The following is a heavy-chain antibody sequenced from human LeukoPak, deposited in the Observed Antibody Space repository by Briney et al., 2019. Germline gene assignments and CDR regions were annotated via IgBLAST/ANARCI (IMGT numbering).Heavy chain of an antibody. CDR2: INHSGST. CDR3: ARGRLLLRPYDY. J-gene: IGHJ4*02. D-gene: IGHD1-26*01. V-gene: IGHV4-34*01. Sequence: PSETLSLTCAVYGGSFSGYYWSWIRQPPGKGLEWIGEINHSGSTNYNPSLKSRVTISVDTSKNQFSLKLSSVTAADTPVYYCARGRLLLRPYDYWGQGTLVTVSS. CDR1: GGSFSGYY.